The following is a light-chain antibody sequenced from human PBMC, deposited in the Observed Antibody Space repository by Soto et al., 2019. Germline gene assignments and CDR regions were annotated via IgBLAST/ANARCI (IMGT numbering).Light chain of an antibody. V-gene: IGLV2-11*01. CDR2: DVS. Sequence: ALTQPRAVSGSPGQSVTISCTGTSSDVGGYNYVSWYRQHPGKAPKLMIYDVSKRPSGVPDRFSGSKSGNTASLTISGLQAEDEADYYCCSYAGSYTWVFVTGTKLTVL. CDR3: CSYAGSYTWV. CDR1: SSDVGGYNY. J-gene: IGLJ1*01.